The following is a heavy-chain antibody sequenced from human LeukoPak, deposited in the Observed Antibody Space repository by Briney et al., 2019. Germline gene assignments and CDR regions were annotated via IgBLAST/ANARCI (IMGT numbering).Heavy chain of an antibody. CDR3: ARDRVGAIDY. CDR2: IYYSGST. CDR1: GGSISSYY. J-gene: IGHJ4*02. V-gene: IGHV4-59*01. Sequence: SSETLSLTCTVSGGSISSYYWSWIRQPPGKGLEWIGYIYYSGSTNYNPSLKSRVTISVDTSKNQFSLKLSSVTAADTAVYYCARDRVGAIDYWGQGTLVTVSS. D-gene: IGHD1-26*01.